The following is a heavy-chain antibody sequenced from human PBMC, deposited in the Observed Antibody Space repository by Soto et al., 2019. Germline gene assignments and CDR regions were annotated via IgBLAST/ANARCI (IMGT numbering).Heavy chain of an antibody. CDR3: ARVVHVGATTFDYYYGMDV. CDR2: IYPGDSDT. V-gene: IGHV5-51*01. Sequence: GESLKISCKGSGYSFTSYWIGWVRQMPGKGLEWMGIIYPGDSDTRYSPSFQGQVTISADKSISTAYLQWSSLKASDTAMYYCARVVHVGATTFDYYYGMDVWGQGTTVTVSS. CDR1: GYSFTSYW. J-gene: IGHJ6*02. D-gene: IGHD1-26*01.